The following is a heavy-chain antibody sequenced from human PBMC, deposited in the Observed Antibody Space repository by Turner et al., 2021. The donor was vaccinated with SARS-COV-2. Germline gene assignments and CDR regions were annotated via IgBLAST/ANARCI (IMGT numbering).Heavy chain of an antibody. CDR2: IDSGGST. CDR1: GLTVSSNY. V-gene: IGHV3-53*01. Sequence: EVQLVESGGGLIQPGGSLRLSCAASGLTVSSNYMSWVRQAPGKGLEWVSVIDSGGSTYYVDSVKGRFTISRDNSKNTLYLQMNSLRAEDTAVYYGARDLGPYGMDVWGQGTTVTVSS. CDR3: ARDLGPYGMDV. J-gene: IGHJ6*02. D-gene: IGHD3-10*01.